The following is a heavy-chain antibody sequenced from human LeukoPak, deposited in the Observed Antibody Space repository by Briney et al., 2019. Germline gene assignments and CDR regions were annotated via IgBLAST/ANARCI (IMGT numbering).Heavy chain of an antibody. V-gene: IGHV3-23*01. Sequence: GGSLRLSCAGSGFTFSSSAMSWVRQAPGHGLEWVSAISNNGGYTYYADSVQGRFTISRDNSKSTLCLQMNSLRAEDTAVYYCAKQLGYCSDGSCYFPYRGQGTLVTVSS. CDR3: AKQLGYCSDGSCYFPY. CDR1: GFTFSSSA. CDR2: ISNNGGYT. J-gene: IGHJ4*02. D-gene: IGHD2-15*01.